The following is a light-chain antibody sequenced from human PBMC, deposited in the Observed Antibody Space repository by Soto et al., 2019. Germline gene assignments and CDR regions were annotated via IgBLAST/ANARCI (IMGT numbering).Light chain of an antibody. CDR1: QSISAN. V-gene: IGKV3-11*01. Sequence: TPCPTTLSVSPGHRSTFSCMTSQSISANLAWYQQKPGQTPRLLIYGASTRASGVPARFSGSGSGTDFTLTINSLEPEDFAVYYCQQRSNWPPITFGQGTRLEIK. CDR3: QQRSNWPPIT. CDR2: GAS. J-gene: IGKJ5*01.